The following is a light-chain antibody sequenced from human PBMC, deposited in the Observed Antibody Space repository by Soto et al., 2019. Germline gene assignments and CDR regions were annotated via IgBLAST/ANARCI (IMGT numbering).Light chain of an antibody. Sequence: DIQMTQSPSTLSASVGDRVTITCRASESISPWLAWYQQKPGKAPKILIYKASSLEGGVPSRFSGSESGTEFTLTIISLQPDDFATYYCHQYKTYSRTFGQGTKLEIK. CDR1: ESISPW. CDR2: KAS. J-gene: IGKJ2*01. CDR3: HQYKTYSRT. V-gene: IGKV1-5*03.